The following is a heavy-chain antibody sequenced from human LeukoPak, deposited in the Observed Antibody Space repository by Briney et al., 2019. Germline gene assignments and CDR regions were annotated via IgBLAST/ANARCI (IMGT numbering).Heavy chain of an antibody. CDR3: ASTTVTWEGYYYYMDV. D-gene: IGHD4-11*01. CDR1: GGSISSYY. J-gene: IGHJ6*03. CDR2: IYYSGST. V-gene: IGHV4-59*01. Sequence: SQTLSLTCTVSGGSISSYYWSWIRQPPGKGLEWIGYIYYSGSTNYNTSLKSRVTISVDTSKNQFSLKLSSVTAADTAVYYCASTTVTWEGYYYYMDVWGKGTTVTVSS.